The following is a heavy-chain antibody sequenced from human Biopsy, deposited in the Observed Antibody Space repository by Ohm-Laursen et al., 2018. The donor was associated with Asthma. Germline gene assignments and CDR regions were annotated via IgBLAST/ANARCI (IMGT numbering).Heavy chain of an antibody. CDR3: VKDTVEDRGGYYTFDV. J-gene: IGHJ3*01. CDR1: GFTFGGYA. D-gene: IGHD3-22*01. Sequence: SLSLSCTASGFTFGGYAMSWARQAPGKGLEWVSTISTDGRSAHGPDSFRGRFTISRDNSRDTLYLQMRSLRADDTAVYYCVKDTVEDRGGYYTFDVWGQGTKVTVSS. CDR2: ISTDGRSA. V-gene: IGHV3-23*01.